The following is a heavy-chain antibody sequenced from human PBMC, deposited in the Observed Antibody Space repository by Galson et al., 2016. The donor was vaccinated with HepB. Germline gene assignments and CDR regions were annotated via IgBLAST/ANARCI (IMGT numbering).Heavy chain of an antibody. V-gene: IGHV3-9*01. J-gene: IGHJ6*02. CDR2: ISWNSGSI. CDR1: GFTFDDYA. Sequence: SLRLSCAASGFTFDDYAMHWVRQGPGKGLEWVAGISWNSGSIGYADSVKGRFTISRDNAKNFLYLQMNSLRVEDTALYYCAKVESSSGSYYYAMDVWGQGTTVTVSS. D-gene: IGHD6-19*01. CDR3: AKVESSSGSYYYAMDV.